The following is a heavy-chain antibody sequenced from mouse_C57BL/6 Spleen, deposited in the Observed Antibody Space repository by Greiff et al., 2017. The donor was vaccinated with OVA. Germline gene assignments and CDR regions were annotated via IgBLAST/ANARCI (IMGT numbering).Heavy chain of an antibody. Sequence: QVQLQQPGAELVKPWASVKMSCKASGYTFTSYWITWVKQRPGQGLEWIGDTYPCSGSTKYNKKFKSKATLTVDTSSSTAYMQLSSLTSEDSAVYYCARCYGSSPSYWYFDVWGTGTTVTVSS. V-gene: IGHV1-55*01. CDR3: ARCYGSSPSYWYFDV. CDR1: GYTFTSYW. J-gene: IGHJ1*03. CDR2: TYPCSGST. D-gene: IGHD1-1*01.